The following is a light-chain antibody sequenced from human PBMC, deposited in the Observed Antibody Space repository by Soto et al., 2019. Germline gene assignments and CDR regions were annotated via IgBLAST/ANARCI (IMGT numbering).Light chain of an antibody. CDR1: SSDVGEENY. CDR3: SSFAGSPVV. V-gene: IGLV2-8*01. J-gene: IGLJ2*01. CDR2: EVS. Sequence: QSALTQPPSASGSPGQSVTITCSGTSSDVGEENYVSWYQQHPGKVPKLILYEVSKRPSGVPDRFSGSRSGNTASLTVSGLQADDEAGYYCSSFAGSPVVFGGGTKLTVL.